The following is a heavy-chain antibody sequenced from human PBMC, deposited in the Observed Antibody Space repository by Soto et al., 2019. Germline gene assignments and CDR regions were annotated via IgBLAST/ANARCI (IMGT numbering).Heavy chain of an antibody. J-gene: IGHJ5*02. CDR3: ARVHPRRDFWSGYSLGWFDP. CDR2: IYYSGST. D-gene: IGHD3-3*01. Sequence: NPSETLSLTCTVSGGSISSYYWSWIRQPPGKGLEWIGYIYYSGSTNYNPSLKSRVTISVDTSKNQFSLKLSSVTAADTAVYYCARVHPRRDFWSGYSLGWFDPWGQGTLVTVSS. V-gene: IGHV4-59*01. CDR1: GGSISSYY.